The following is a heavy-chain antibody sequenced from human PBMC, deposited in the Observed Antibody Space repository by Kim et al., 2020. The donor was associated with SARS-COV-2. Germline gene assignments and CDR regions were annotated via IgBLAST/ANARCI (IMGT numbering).Heavy chain of an antibody. D-gene: IGHD2-2*01. V-gene: IGHV3-9*01. CDR1: GFTFDDYA. J-gene: IGHJ4*02. CDR3: AKGRNIVVVPAAFDY. CDR2: ISWNSGSI. Sequence: GGSLRLSCAASGFTFDDYAMHWLRQAPGKGLEWVSGISWNSGSIGYADSVKGRFTISRDNAKNSLYLQMNSLRAEDTALYYCAKGRNIVVVPAAFDYWGQGTLVTVSS.